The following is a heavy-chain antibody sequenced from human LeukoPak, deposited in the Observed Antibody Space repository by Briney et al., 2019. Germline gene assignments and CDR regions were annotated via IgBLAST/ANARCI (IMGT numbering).Heavy chain of an antibody. CDR2: ISAYNGNT. Sequence: GASVKVSCKASGYTFTSYGISWVRQAPGQGLEWMGWISAYNGNTNYAQKFQGRVTMTRDTSISTAYMELSRLRSDDTAVYYCARDLRGYSYGYHYYYYMDVWGKGTTVTVSS. D-gene: IGHD5-18*01. J-gene: IGHJ6*03. CDR1: GYTFTSYG. CDR3: ARDLRGYSYGYHYYYYMDV. V-gene: IGHV1-18*01.